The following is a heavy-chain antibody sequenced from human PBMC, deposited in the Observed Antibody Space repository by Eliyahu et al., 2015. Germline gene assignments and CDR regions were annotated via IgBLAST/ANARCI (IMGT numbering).Heavy chain of an antibody. CDR2: ISGRGEST. J-gene: IGHJ5*02. CDR3: AKSSATVMTGDWFDP. D-gene: IGHD1-26*01. CDR1: GFSFITYA. Sequence: EVQLLESGGNLVQPGGSLRLSCAASGFSFITYAMTWVRQAPGKGLEWGSGISGRGESTDYADSVKGRFTISRDNSKNMLYLQMNSLRAEDTAVYYCAKSSATVMTGDWFDPWGQGTLVTVSS. V-gene: IGHV3-23*01.